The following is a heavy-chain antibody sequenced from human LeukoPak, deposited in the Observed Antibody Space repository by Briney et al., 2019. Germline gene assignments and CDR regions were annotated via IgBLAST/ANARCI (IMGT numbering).Heavy chain of an antibody. D-gene: IGHD6-13*01. CDR2: ISWNSGSI. CDR1: GFTFDDYA. V-gene: IGHV3-9*01. J-gene: IGHJ4*02. CDR3: AKDMTAAAGSIDY. Sequence: GGSLRLSCAASGFTFDDYAMHWVRQSPGKGLEWVSGISWNSGSIGYADSVKGRFTISRDNAKNSLYLQMNSLRAEDTALYYCAKDMTAAAGSIDYWGQGTLVTVSS.